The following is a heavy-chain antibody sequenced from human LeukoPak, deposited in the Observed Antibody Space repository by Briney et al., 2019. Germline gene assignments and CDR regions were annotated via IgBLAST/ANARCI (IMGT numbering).Heavy chain of an antibody. CDR3: ARTGTDAYCGGACYS. Sequence: ASVKVFYKASGYTFTSYAMHWVPHAPGQRLEWMGYNTARNGNTKYSQMFQGRVTITRDTSASTAYMELSSLRSEDTAVYYCARTGTDAYCGGACYSWGQGTLVTVSS. CDR2: NTARNGNT. CDR1: GYTFTSYA. V-gene: IGHV1-3*01. J-gene: IGHJ5*02. D-gene: IGHD2-21*02.